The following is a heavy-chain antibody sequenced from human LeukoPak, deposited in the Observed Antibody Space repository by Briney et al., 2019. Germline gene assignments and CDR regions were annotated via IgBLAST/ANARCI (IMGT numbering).Heavy chain of an antibody. V-gene: IGHV3-30*19. CDR3: ARDSTMTTVTFVDY. D-gene: IGHD4-17*01. Sequence: HPGRSLRLSCAASGFTFSSYGMHWVRQAPGKGLEWVAVISYDGSNKYYADSVKGRFTISRDNSKDTLYLQMNSLRAEDTAVYYCARDSTMTTVTFVDYWGQGTLVSVSS. CDR2: ISYDGSNK. J-gene: IGHJ4*02. CDR1: GFTFSSYG.